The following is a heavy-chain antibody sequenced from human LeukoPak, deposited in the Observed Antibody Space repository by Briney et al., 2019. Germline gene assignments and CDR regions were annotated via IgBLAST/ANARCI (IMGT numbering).Heavy chain of an antibody. CDR3: AKGLNSGNYPYLDH. J-gene: IGHJ4*02. D-gene: IGHD1-26*01. Sequence: QAGGSLRLSCAVSGFTFSSYAISWVRQAPGGGLEWVSAVTGSGGSTYFADSVRGRFTISRYNSNNTLYLQMNSLRAEDTAVYYCAKGLNSGNYPYLDHWGQGTLVTVSS. CDR1: GFTFSSYA. V-gene: IGHV3-23*01. CDR2: VTGSGGST.